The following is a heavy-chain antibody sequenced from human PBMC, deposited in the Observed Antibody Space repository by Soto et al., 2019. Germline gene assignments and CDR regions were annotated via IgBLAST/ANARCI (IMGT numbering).Heavy chain of an antibody. D-gene: IGHD3-22*01. J-gene: IGHJ4*02. V-gene: IGHV1-69*06. CDR3: ARVSTYYDSSGSDY. Sequence: SVKVSCKASGGTFSSYAISWVRQAPGQGLEWMGGIIPIFGTANYAQKFQGRVTITADKSTSTAYMELSSLRSEDTAVYYCARVSTYYDSSGSDYWGQGTLVTVSS. CDR1: GGTFSSYA. CDR2: IIPIFGTA.